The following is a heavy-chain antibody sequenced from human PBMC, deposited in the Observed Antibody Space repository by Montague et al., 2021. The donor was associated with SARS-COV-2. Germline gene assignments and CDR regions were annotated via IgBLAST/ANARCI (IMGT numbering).Heavy chain of an antibody. J-gene: IGHJ2*01. CDR2: IYYSGST. Sequence: SETLSLTCTVSGGSISRFYWSWIRQPPGKGLEWIGNIYYSGSTKYSPSLRSRVTISVDTSKNHFSLKLRSVTAADTAVYYCAREFRIELWQTNWYFGLWGRGTLVTVSS. V-gene: IGHV4-59*01. CDR1: GGSISRFY. D-gene: IGHD3-16*01. CDR3: AREFRIELWQTNWYFGL.